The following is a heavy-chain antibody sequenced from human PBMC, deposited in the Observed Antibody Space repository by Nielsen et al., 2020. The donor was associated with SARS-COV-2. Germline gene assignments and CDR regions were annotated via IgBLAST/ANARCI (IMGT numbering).Heavy chain of an antibody. D-gene: IGHD3-9*01. CDR1: GFTFSSYS. CDR3: ARDSSASDWLSYYYYYGMDV. Sequence: GESLKISCAASGFTFSSYSMNWVRQAPGKGLEWVSYISSSSSTIYYADSVKGRFTISRDNAKNSLYLQMNSLRDEDTAVYYCARDSSASDWLSYYYYYGMDVWGQGTTVTVS. V-gene: IGHV3-48*02. CDR2: ISSSSSTI. J-gene: IGHJ6*02.